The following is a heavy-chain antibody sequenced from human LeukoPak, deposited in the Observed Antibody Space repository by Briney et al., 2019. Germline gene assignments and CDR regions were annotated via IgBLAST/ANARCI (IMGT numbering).Heavy chain of an antibody. J-gene: IGHJ3*01. V-gene: IGHV3-33*01. CDR1: GFIFRNFA. CDR3: ARGPYYNPADAFDL. Sequence: GGSLRLSCAASGFIFRNFAMQWVRQAPGKGLEWVGVMWTDRSDKYYADSVKGRFTISRDNSRNALYLQMNSLRAEDTAVYYCARGPYYNPADAFDLWGEGTAVTVVS. CDR2: MWTDRSDK. D-gene: IGHD3-10*01.